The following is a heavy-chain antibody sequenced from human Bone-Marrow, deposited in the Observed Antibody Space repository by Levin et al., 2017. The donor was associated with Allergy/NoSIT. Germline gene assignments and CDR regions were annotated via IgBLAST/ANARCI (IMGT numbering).Heavy chain of an antibody. V-gene: IGHV3-30*04. Sequence: GGSLRLSCSASGFVFSGYAMHWVRQAPGKGPEWVAVISYDGSDKKYADSVKGRFTISRDNSQSTVYLQINGLTVEDTAIYHCARDLFCSSTLCHGYWFDPWGQGTLVIVSS. D-gene: IGHD2-2*01. CDR1: GFVFSGYA. CDR3: ARDLFCSSTLCHGYWFDP. J-gene: IGHJ5*02. CDR2: ISYDGSDK.